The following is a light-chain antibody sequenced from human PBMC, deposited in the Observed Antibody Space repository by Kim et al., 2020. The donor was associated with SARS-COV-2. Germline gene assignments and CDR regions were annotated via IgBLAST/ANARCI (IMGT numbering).Light chain of an antibody. V-gene: IGKV1-33*01. Sequence: DIQMTQSPSSLSAFVGDSVTITCQAIQDISNFLNWYQQRTGKAPKLLIYDASNLETGVPSRFSGNGSGTDFTFTISSLQPEDFVTYFCQQFDNLPRTFGQGTKVEIK. CDR3: QQFDNLPRT. J-gene: IGKJ1*01. CDR1: QDISNF. CDR2: DAS.